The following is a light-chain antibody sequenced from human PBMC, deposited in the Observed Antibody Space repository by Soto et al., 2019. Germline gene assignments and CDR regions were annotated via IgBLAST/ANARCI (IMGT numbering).Light chain of an antibody. J-gene: IGKJ1*01. CDR2: KAS. CDR1: QSISSW. CDR3: QQYNSYAGT. Sequence: DIPMTQSPSTLSASVGDRVTITCRASQSISSWLAWYQQKPGKAPTLLIYKASSLESGVPSRFTGSGSGTEFTITIRSLQPDDFAPYYCQQYNSYAGTFGQGTKVEIK. V-gene: IGKV1-5*03.